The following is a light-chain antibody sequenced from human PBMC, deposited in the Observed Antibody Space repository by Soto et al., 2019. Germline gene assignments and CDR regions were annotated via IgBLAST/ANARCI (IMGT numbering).Light chain of an antibody. CDR3: QQYNTWLLLT. CDR2: GAS. V-gene: IGKV3-15*01. Sequence: EIVVTISPCAVSWSPKENSIRSCRARQSVSSSYLAWYQQKPGQAPRLLIYGASTRATGIPARFSGSGSGTEFTLTICSLQSEDFAVYYCQQYNTWLLLTFAGGSKVDIK. J-gene: IGKJ4*01. CDR1: QSVSSSY.